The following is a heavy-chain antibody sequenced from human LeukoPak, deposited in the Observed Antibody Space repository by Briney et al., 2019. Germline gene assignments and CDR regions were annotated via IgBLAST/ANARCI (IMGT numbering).Heavy chain of an antibody. CDR2: IRYSGSA. D-gene: IGHD2-2*03. J-gene: IGHJ4*01. CDR3: ARLVHSLWITDY. Sequence: SETLSLTCTVSGASISNSFYFWGWVRQPPGTGLEWIGHIRYSGSAYHNPSLKSRVTISVDTSKNQVSLNLRSVTVADTAIYYCARLVHSLWITDYWGHGTLVTVSS. CDR1: GASISNSFYF. V-gene: IGHV4-39*01.